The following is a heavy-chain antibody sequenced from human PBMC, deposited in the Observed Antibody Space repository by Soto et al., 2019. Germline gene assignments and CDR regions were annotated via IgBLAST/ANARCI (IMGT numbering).Heavy chain of an antibody. CDR3: AHRPRGSTMVRGVIPNWFDP. CDR1: GFSLSTSGVG. D-gene: IGHD3-10*01. J-gene: IGHJ5*02. V-gene: IGHV2-5*02. Sequence: SCPTLVNPTQTLTLTCTFSGFSLSTSGVGVGWIRQPPGKALEWLALIYWDDDKRYSPSLKSRLTITKDTSKNQVVLTMTNMDPVDTATYYCAHRPRGSTMVRGVIPNWFDPWGQGTMVTVYS. CDR2: IYWDDDK.